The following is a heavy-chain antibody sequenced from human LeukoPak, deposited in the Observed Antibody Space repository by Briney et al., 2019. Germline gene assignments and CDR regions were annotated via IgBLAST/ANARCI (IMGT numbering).Heavy chain of an antibody. CDR1: GFTFSNYW. J-gene: IGHJ4*02. CDR2: IKQDGTET. Sequence: PGGSLRLSCEASGFTFSNYWMTWVRQVPGKGLEWVANIKQDGTETYYVDSVKGRFTLSRDNARNSLYLQMNYLGVDDTAVYYCARGGMTGTPDYWGQGTLVTVPS. V-gene: IGHV3-7*01. CDR3: ARGGMTGTPDY. D-gene: IGHD1-7*01.